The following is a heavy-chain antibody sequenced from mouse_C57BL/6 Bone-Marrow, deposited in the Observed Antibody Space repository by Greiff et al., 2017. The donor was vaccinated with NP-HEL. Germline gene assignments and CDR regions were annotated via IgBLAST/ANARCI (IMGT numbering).Heavy chain of an antibody. D-gene: IGHD1-1*01. CDR1: GYTFTSYW. Sequence: QVQLKQPGAELVKPGASVKLSCKASGYTFTSYWMQWVKQRPGQGLEWIGEIDPSDSYTNYNQKFKGKATLTVDTSSSTAYMQLSSLTSEDSAVYYCARGPLYYGSSFLFAYWGQGTLVTVSA. CDR2: IDPSDSYT. V-gene: IGHV1-50*01. CDR3: ARGPLYYGSSFLFAY. J-gene: IGHJ3*01.